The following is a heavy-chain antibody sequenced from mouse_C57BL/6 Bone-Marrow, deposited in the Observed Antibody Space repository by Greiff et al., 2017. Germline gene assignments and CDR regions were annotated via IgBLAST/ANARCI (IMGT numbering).Heavy chain of an antibody. D-gene: IGHD2-10*02. CDR2: IDPSDSYT. CDR3: ARKSIGGY. CDR1: GYTFTSYW. Sequence: QVQLQQPGAELVRPGTSVKLSCKASGYTFTSYWMHWVKQRPGQGLEWIGVIDPSDSYTNYNQKFKGKATLTVDTSSSTAYMQLSSLTSEDSAVFYGARKSIGGYWGQGTTLTVSS. V-gene: IGHV1-59*01. J-gene: IGHJ2*01.